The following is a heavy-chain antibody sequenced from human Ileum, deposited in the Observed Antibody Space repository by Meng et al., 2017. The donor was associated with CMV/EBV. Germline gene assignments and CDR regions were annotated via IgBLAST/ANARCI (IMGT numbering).Heavy chain of an antibody. CDR3: ARGRRDGYNNPPLDY. CDR1: GWSLSGYY. Sequence: GLLYASEPPARPRAVYGWSLSGYYWSWIRQPPGNGLELIWEINHSGSTNYNPSLKSRVTISVDTSKNQFSLKLSSVTAADTAVYYCARGRRDGYNNPPLDYWGQGTLVTVSS. D-gene: IGHD5-24*01. CDR2: INHSGST. J-gene: IGHJ4*02. V-gene: IGHV4-34*01.